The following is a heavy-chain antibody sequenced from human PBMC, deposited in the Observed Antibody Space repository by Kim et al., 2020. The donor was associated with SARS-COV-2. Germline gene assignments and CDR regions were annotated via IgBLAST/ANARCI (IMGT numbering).Heavy chain of an antibody. V-gene: IGHV1-2*04. CDR2: INPNSGGT. J-gene: IGHJ3*02. CDR3: ARNTNSGSYSDAFDI. Sequence: ASVKVSCKASGYTFTGYYMHWVRQAPGQGLEWMGWINPNSGGTNYAQKFQGWGTMTRDTSISTAYMELSRLRSDDTAVYYCARNTNSGSYSDAFDIWGQGTMVTVSS. CDR1: GYTFTGYY. D-gene: IGHD1-26*01.